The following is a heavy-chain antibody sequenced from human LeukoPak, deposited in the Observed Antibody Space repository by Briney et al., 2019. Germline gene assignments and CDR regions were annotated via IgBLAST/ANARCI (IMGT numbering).Heavy chain of an antibody. Sequence: GGSLRLSCAVSGFTFSSYWMHWVRQAPGKGLVWVSRIDRDGSRINYADSVKGRFTISRDNGKNTLFLQMNSLRAEDAAVYYCVRGNDCGGPHYWGQGTLVTVSS. CDR3: VRGNDCGGPHY. V-gene: IGHV3-74*01. CDR1: GFTFSSYW. CDR2: IDRDGSRI. J-gene: IGHJ4*02. D-gene: IGHD2-21*01.